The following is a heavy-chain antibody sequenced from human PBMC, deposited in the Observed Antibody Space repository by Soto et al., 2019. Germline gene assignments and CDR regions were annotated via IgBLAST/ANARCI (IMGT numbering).Heavy chain of an antibody. J-gene: IGHJ5*02. CDR1: GFPFSKYG. CDR3: AKEVLISCPTSSCYAHPTYNWFDP. V-gene: IGHV3-23*01. Sequence: EVQLLESGGGLVQPGGSLRLSCAASGFPFSKYGMNWVRQAPGKGLEWVSAISGSGGSTYYADSVRGRFTISRDDSKNTLYLQMNGLRAEDTAIYYCAKEVLISCPTSSCYAHPTYNWFDPRGQGTLVTVTS. D-gene: IGHD2-2*01. CDR2: ISGSGGST.